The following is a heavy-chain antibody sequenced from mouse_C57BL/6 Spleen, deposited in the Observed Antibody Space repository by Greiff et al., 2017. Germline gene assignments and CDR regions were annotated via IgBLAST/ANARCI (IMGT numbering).Heavy chain of an antibody. CDR2: IHPNSGST. CDR1: GYTFTSYW. CDR3: AGYDYDEDYAMDY. V-gene: IGHV1-64*01. D-gene: IGHD2-4*01. Sequence: QVQLKQPGAELVKPGASVKLSCKASGYTFTSYWMHWVKQRPGQGLEWIGMIHPNSGSTNYNEKFKSKATLTVDKSSSTAYMQLSSLTSEDSAVYYCAGYDYDEDYAMDYWGQGTSVTVSS. J-gene: IGHJ4*01.